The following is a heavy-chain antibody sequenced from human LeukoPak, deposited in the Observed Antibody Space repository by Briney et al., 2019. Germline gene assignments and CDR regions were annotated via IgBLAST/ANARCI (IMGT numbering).Heavy chain of an antibody. J-gene: IGHJ4*02. CDR1: GFTFTSYS. CDR3: AKGGKWDVTPFDY. V-gene: IGHV3-23*01. CDR2: ISGGGGST. Sequence: GGSLILSCAASGFTFTSYSMNWVRQAPGKGLEWVSTISGGGGSTYYADSVKGRFTISRDNSKNTLYLQVSSLRAEDTAVYYCAKGGKWDVTPFDYWGQGTLVTVSS. D-gene: IGHD1-26*01.